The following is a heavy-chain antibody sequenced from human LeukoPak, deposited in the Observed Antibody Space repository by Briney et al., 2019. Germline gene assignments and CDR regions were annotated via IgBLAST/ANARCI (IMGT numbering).Heavy chain of an antibody. CDR2: IYYSGST. J-gene: IGHJ4*02. D-gene: IGHD3-9*01. V-gene: IGHV4-59*01. Sequence: SETLSLTCTVSGGSISSYYWSWIRHPPGKGLEWIGYIYYSGSTKYNPSVKSRVTMSVDTSKNHFSLKLSALTAADTAVYYCARVRGYDILTGYFDYWGQGTLVTVSS. CDR1: GGSISSYY. CDR3: ARVRGYDILTGYFDY.